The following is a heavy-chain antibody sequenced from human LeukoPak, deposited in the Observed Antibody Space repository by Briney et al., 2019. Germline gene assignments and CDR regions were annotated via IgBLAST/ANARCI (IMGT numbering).Heavy chain of an antibody. D-gene: IGHD2-2*01. J-gene: IGHJ5*02. CDR3: ARELCSSTSCYWGFDP. Sequence: SVKVSCKASGGTFISYAISWVRQAPGQGLEWMGGIIPIFGTANYAQKFQGRVTITTDESTSTAYMELSSLRSEDTAVYYCARELCSSTSCYWGFDPWGQGTLVTVSS. CDR2: IIPIFGTA. CDR1: GGTFISYA. V-gene: IGHV1-69*05.